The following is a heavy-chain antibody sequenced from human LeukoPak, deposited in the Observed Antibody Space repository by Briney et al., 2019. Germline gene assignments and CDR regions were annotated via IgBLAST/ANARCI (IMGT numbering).Heavy chain of an antibody. CDR1: GYSISSGCY. D-gene: IGHD2-2*01. V-gene: IGHV4-38-2*02. J-gene: IGHJ4*02. CDR2: IYHSGST. CDR3: ARHGRSDCSSTSCYSFDY. Sequence: SETLSLTCTVSGYSISSGCYWGWIRQPPGKGLEWIGSIYHSGSTYYNPSLKSRLTISVDTAKNQFSLRLSSVTATDTAVYYCARHGRSDCSSTSCYSFDYWGQGTLVTVSS.